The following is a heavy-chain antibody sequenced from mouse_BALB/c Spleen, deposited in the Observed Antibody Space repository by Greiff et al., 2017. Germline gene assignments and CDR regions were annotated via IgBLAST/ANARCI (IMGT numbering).Heavy chain of an antibody. CDR1: GFNIKDTY. Sequence: EVQLQQSGAELVKPGASVKLSCTASGFNIKDTYMHWVKQRPEQGLEWIGRIDPANGNTKYDPKFQGKATITADTSSNTAYLQLSSLTSEDTAVYYCARLIHYYGYWYFDVWGAGTTVTVSS. J-gene: IGHJ1*01. CDR2: IDPANGNT. D-gene: IGHD1-2*01. CDR3: ARLIHYYGYWYFDV. V-gene: IGHV14-3*02.